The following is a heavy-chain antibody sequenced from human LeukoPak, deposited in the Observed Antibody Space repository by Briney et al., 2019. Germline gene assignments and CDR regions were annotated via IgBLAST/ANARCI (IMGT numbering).Heavy chain of an antibody. J-gene: IGHJ6*02. CDR1: GGSISSYY. CDR2: IYYSGST. CDR3: ARGVGVTRVLQASRHDYYYYYGMDV. Sequence: SETLSLTCTVSGGSISSYYWSWIRQPPGKGLEWIGYIYYSGSTNYNPSLKSRVTISVDTSKNQFSLKLSSVTAADTAVYYCARGVGVTRVLQASRHDYYYYYGMDVWGQGTTVTVSS. D-gene: IGHD3-10*01. V-gene: IGHV4-59*01.